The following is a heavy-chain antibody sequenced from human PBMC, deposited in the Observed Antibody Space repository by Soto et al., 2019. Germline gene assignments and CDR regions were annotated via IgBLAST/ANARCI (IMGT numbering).Heavy chain of an antibody. CDR1: GYTLTELS. J-gene: IGHJ6*02. Sequence: GASVKVSCKVSGYTLTELSMHWVRQAPGKGLEWMGGFDPEDGETIYAQKFQGRVTMTEDTSTDTAYMELSSLRSEDTAVYYCAGSWTGGDDYYYGMDVWGQGTTVTVS. D-gene: IGHD6-13*01. CDR3: AGSWTGGDDYYYGMDV. V-gene: IGHV1-24*01. CDR2: FDPEDGET.